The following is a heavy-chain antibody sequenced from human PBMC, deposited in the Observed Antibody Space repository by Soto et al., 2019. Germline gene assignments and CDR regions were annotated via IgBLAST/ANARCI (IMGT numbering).Heavy chain of an antibody. J-gene: IGHJ4*02. CDR1: GGSISSYY. CDR2: IYYSGST. D-gene: IGHD3-22*01. V-gene: IGHV4-59*01. Sequence: SETLSLTCTVSGGSISSYYWSWIRQPPGKGLEWIGYIYYSGSTNYNPSLKSRVTISVHTSKNQFSLKLSSVTAADTAVYYCARSSGYYSSYGYWGQGTLVTVSS. CDR3: ARSSGYYSSYGY.